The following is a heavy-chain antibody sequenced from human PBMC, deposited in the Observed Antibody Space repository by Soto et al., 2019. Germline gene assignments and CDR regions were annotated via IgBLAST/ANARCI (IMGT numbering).Heavy chain of an antibody. CDR1: GGTFSSYA. D-gene: IGHD2-2*02. CDR3: AREQAAIIPSQLYYYYYGMDV. J-gene: IGHJ6*02. Sequence: QVQLVQSGAEVKKPGSSVKVSCKASGGTFSSYAISWLRQAPVQGLEWMGGIIPIFGTANYAQKFQGRVTITADESTSTAYLELSSMRSEDTAVYYCAREQAAIIPSQLYYYYYGMDVWGQGTTVTVFS. V-gene: IGHV1-69*01. CDR2: IIPIFGTA.